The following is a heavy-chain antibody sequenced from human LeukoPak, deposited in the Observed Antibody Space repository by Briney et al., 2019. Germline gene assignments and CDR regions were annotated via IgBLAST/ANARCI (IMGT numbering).Heavy chain of an antibody. D-gene: IGHD5-12*01. CDR3: ARDLIVAMIWSSPAGGY. V-gene: IGHV1-2*06. Sequence: ASVKVSCKASGYTFTGYYMHWVRQAPGQGLEWMGRINPNSGGTNYAQKFQGRVTMTRDTSISTAYMELSRLRSDDTAVYYCARDLIVAMIWSSPAGGYWGQGTLVTVSS. CDR2: INPNSGGT. J-gene: IGHJ4*02. CDR1: GYTFTGYY.